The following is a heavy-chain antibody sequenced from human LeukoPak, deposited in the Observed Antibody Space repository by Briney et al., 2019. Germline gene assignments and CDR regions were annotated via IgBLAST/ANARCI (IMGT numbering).Heavy chain of an antibody. CDR1: GFTFSSYS. CDR3: ARDGGLPNYDYDAFDL. J-gene: IGHJ3*01. D-gene: IGHD1-7*01. CDR2: ISSSSSTI. V-gene: IGHV3-48*01. Sequence: GGSLRLSCAASGFTFSSYSMNWVRQAPGKGLEWVSYISSSSSTIYYADSVKGRFTISRDNAKNSLYLQMNSLRVEDTAVYYCARDGGLPNYDYDAFDLWGQGTMVTVSS.